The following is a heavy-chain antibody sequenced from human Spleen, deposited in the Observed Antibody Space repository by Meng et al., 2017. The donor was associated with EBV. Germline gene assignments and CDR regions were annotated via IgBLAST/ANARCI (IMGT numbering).Heavy chain of an antibody. CDR2: INPFFGTA. Sequence: VRLRDLGADGQKAGSLWRLSGEAQGVPLGSDSAGSVGEARGDGLEWMGGINPFFGTANYAHKFKGRHTITAGRSTTAAHIELSSLRAEDTDMYFCAGVYWTSGGYRAHFDHWGPGILVTVSS. CDR1: GVPLGSDS. V-gene: IGHV1-69*06. J-gene: IGHJ4*02. D-gene: IGHD2-2*02. CDR3: AGVYWTSGGYRAHFDH.